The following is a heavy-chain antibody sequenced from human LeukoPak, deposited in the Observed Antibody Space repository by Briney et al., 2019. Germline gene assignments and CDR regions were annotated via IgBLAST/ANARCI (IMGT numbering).Heavy chain of an antibody. V-gene: IGHV3-23*01. CDR3: AKNGGIYDYVWGSYRYYFDY. J-gene: IGHJ4*02. D-gene: IGHD3-16*02. CDR2: ISGSGGST. CDR1: GFTFSSYA. Sequence: AGGSLGLSCAASGFTFSSYAMSWVRQAPGKGLEWVSAISGSGGSTYYADSVKGRFTISRDNSKNTLYLQMNSLRAEDTAVYYCAKNGGIYDYVWGSYRYYFDYWGQGTLVTVSS.